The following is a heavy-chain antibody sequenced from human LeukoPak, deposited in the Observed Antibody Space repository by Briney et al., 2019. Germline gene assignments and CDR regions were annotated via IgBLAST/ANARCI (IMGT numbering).Heavy chain of an antibody. CDR2: ISSSSINI. Sequence: GGSLRLSCATSGFTFSGYSMNWVRQAPGKGLEWISYISSSSINIHYGDSVKGRFTISRDNAENSLYLQMNSLRAEDTAVYYCARDSIQLWPNATGFWGQGTLVTVSS. CDR1: GFTFSGYS. CDR3: ARDSIQLWPNATGF. V-gene: IGHV3-48*01. D-gene: IGHD1-1*01. J-gene: IGHJ4*02.